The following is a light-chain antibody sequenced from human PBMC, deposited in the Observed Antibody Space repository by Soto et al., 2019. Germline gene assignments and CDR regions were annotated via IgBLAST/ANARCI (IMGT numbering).Light chain of an antibody. Sequence: DIQMTQSPSFLSASVGDRVTITCRASQAISNYLNWYQQRPGKAPNLLIYKASSLESGVPSRFSGSGSGTEFTLTISSLQPDDFATYYCQQYNSYSGTFGQGTKVDIK. CDR2: KAS. J-gene: IGKJ1*01. CDR3: QQYNSYSGT. V-gene: IGKV1-5*03. CDR1: QAISNY.